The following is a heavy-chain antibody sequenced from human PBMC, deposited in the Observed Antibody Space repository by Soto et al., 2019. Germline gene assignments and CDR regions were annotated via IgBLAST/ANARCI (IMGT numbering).Heavy chain of an antibody. Sequence: PGGSLRLSCAASGFTFSNAWMNWVRQAPGKGLEWVGRIKSKTDGGTTDYAAPVKGRFTISRDDSKNTLYLQMNSLKTEDTAVYYCTTTVGDLYSSSSGYYYYYYGMDVWGQGTTVTVSS. J-gene: IGHJ6*02. V-gene: IGHV3-15*07. CDR1: GFTFSNAW. CDR2: IKSKTDGGTT. D-gene: IGHD6-6*01. CDR3: TTTVGDLYSSSSGYYYYYYGMDV.